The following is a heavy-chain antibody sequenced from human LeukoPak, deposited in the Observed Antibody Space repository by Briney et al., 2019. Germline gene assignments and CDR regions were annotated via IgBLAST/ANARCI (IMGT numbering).Heavy chain of an antibody. CDR1: GGSISSSSYY. Sequence: SETLSLTCTVSGGSISSSSYYWGWIRQPPGKGLEWIGSIYCSGSTYYNPSLKSRVTISVDTSKNQFSLKLSSVTAADTAVYYCASLIAVAGSEAFDIWGQGTMVTVSS. V-gene: IGHV4-39*01. CDR3: ASLIAVAGSEAFDI. CDR2: IYCSGST. D-gene: IGHD6-19*01. J-gene: IGHJ3*02.